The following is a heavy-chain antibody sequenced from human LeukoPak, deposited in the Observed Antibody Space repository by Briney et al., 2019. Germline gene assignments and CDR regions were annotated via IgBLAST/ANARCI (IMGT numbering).Heavy chain of an antibody. V-gene: IGHV4-34*01. CDR3: ARRIVVITTLDY. D-gene: IGHD3-22*01. CDR1: GGSFSGYY. CDR2: INHSGST. Sequence: SETLSLTCAVYGGSFSGYYWSWIRQPPGKGLEWIREINHSGSTNYNPSLKSRVTISVDTSKNQFSLKLSSVTAADTAVYYCARRIVVITTLDYWAREPWSPSPQ. J-gene: IGHJ4*02.